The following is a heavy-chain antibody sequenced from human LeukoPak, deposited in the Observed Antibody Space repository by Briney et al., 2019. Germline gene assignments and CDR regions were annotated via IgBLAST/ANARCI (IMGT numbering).Heavy chain of an antibody. D-gene: IGHD3-10*01. CDR3: ARTYGSGSYRAYNWFDP. CDR1: GFTFSSYW. CDR2: INSYGSST. V-gene: IGHV3-74*01. J-gene: IGHJ5*02. Sequence: PGGSLRLSCAASGFTFSSYWMHWVRQAPGKGLVWVSRINSYGSSTSYAASVKGRFTISRDNAKNPLYLQMNSLRAEDTAVYYCARTYGSGSYRAYNWFDPWGQGTLVTVSS.